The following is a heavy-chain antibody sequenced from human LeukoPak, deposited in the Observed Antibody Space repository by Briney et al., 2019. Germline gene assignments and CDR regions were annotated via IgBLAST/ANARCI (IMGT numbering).Heavy chain of an antibody. CDR2: IYHSGST. J-gene: IGHJ6*04. CDR1: GGSISSGGYY. CDR3: ARWVGGGSGMDV. V-gene: IGHV4-30-2*01. Sequence: KTSQTLSLTCTVSGGSISSGGYYWSWIRQPPGKGLEWIGYIYHSGSTYYNPSLKSRVTKSVDRSKNQFSLKLSSVTAADTAVYYCARWVGGGSGMDVWGKGTTVTVSS. D-gene: IGHD3-10*01.